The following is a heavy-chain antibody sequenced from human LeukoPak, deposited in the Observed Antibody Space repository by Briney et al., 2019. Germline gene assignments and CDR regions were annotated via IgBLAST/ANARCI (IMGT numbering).Heavy chain of an antibody. CDR3: AKDRGSYAEYFQH. D-gene: IGHD1-26*01. CDR1: GLIFSSYW. CDR2: ISGSGGNT. J-gene: IGHJ1*01. Sequence: GGSLRLSCAASGLIFSSYWMSWVRQAPGKGLEWVSAISGSGGNTYYADSVKGRFTISRDNSKNTLYLQMNSLRAEDTAVYYCAKDRGSYAEYFQHWGQGTLVTVSS. V-gene: IGHV3-23*01.